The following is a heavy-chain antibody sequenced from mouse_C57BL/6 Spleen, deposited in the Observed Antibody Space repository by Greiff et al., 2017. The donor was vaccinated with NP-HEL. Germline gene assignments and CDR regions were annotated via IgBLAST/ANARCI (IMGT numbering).Heavy chain of an antibody. CDR2: IYPGAGDT. V-gene: IGHV1-82*01. Sequence: VQGVESGPELVKPGASVKISCKASGYAFSSSWMNWVKQRPGKGLEWIGRIYPGAGDTNYNGKFKGKATLTADKSSSTAHMQLSSLTSEDSAVYFCARGYYGYWGQGTTLTVSS. J-gene: IGHJ2*01. CDR1: GYAFSSSW. D-gene: IGHD1-1*01. CDR3: ARGYYGY.